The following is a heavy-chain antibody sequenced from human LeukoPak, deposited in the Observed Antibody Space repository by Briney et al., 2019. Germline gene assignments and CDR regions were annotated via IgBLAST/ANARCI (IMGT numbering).Heavy chain of an antibody. Sequence: GASVKVSCKASGYTFTSYDINWVRQATGQGLEWMGWMNPNSGNTGYAQKFQGRVTMTRNTSISTAYMGLSGVRSEDTAVYYCAKRHQIAARGFDFDYWGQGTLVTVSS. D-gene: IGHD6-6*01. J-gene: IGHJ4*02. CDR3: AKRHQIAARGFDFDY. CDR2: MNPNSGNT. CDR1: GYTFTSYD. V-gene: IGHV1-8*01.